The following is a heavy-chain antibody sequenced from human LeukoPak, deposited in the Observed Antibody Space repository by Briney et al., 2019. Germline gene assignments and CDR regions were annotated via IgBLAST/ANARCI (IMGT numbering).Heavy chain of an antibody. CDR3: ARGPSSYQLPKRTIRSSAGKHRNYYMDV. V-gene: IGHV3-20*04. J-gene: IGHJ6*03. Sequence: PGGSLRLSCAASGFTFDDYGMSWVRQAPGKGLEWVSGINWNGVSTGYADSVKGRVTISRDNAKNSLYLQMNSLRAEDTAVYYCARGPSSYQLPKRTIRSSAGKHRNYYMDVWGKGTTVTVSS. CDR1: GFTFDDYG. D-gene: IGHD2-2*01. CDR2: INWNGVST.